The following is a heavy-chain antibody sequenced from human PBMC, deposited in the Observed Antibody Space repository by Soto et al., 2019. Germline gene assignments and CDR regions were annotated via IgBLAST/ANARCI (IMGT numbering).Heavy chain of an antibody. CDR1: GDSISSYY. D-gene: IGHD3-10*01. J-gene: IGHJ3*02. CDR2: MYYSGGT. V-gene: IGHV4-59*01. Sequence: QVQLQESGPGLVKPSETLSLTCTVSGDSISSYYWGWIRQPPGRGLEWIGYMYYSGGTNYNPSLKSRVTISVGTSKEQFSLRLTSVTSADTAFYYCARARGFVFTITACRDLDGFDIWGQGTMVTVSS. CDR3: ARARGFVFTITACRDLDGFDI.